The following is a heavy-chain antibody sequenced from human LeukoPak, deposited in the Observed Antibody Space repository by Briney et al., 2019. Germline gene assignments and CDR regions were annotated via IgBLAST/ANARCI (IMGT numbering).Heavy chain of an antibody. CDR2: IYYSGNT. V-gene: IGHV4-39*07. Sequence: SETLSLTCTVSGGSISSGGYYWGWIRQPPGKGLEWIGSIYYSGNTYYNPSLKSRVAISVDTSNNQFSLKLSSVTAADTAVYYCARDQGAFDVWGQGTMVTVSS. J-gene: IGHJ3*01. CDR3: ARDQGAFDV. CDR1: GGSISSGGYY.